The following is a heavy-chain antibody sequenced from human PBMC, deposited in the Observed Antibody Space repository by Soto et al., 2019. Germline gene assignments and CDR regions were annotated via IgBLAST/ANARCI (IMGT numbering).Heavy chain of an antibody. CDR1: DGSVSSGSYY. J-gene: IGHJ4*02. CDR2: IYDSGST. D-gene: IGHD3-22*01. V-gene: IGHV4-61*01. CDR3: ARDDSSGYYYDY. Sequence: SETLSLACTVSDGSVSSGSYYWSWVRQPPGKGLEWIGYIYDSGSTNYNPSLKSRVTISVDTSKSQFSLKLSSVTAADTAVYYCARDDSSGYYYDYWGQGTLVTVSS.